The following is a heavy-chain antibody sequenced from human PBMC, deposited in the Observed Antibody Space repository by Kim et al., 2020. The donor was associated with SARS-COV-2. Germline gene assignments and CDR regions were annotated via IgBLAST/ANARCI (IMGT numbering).Heavy chain of an antibody. J-gene: IGHJ4*02. CDR3: ARHGGGSIVLVGYADYFDY. Sequence: SETLSLTCTVSGGSISSSSYYWGWIRQPPGKGLEWIGSIYYSGSTYYNPSLKSRVTISVDTSKNQFSLKLSPVTAADTTVHYCARHGGGSIVLVGYADYFDYWGQGTLVTVSS. D-gene: IGHD2-8*02. CDR1: GGSISSSSYY. V-gene: IGHV4-39*01. CDR2: IYYSGST.